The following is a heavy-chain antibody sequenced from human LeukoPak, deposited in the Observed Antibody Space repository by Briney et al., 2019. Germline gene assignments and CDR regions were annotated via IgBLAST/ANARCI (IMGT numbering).Heavy chain of an antibody. Sequence: GASVKVSCKPSGYTFTAYYLHLVRQAPGQGLEWMGWIEPNTGDTHYAQNFQDRVTMTWDTSVSTAYMELSSLTSDDTAVYYCASKGDGSCDSSHCQGAFDSWGQGSMVTISS. V-gene: IGHV1-2*02. CDR3: ASKGDGSCDSSHCQGAFDS. J-gene: IGHJ3*01. CDR1: GYTFTAYY. CDR2: IEPNTGDT. D-gene: IGHD2-21*01.